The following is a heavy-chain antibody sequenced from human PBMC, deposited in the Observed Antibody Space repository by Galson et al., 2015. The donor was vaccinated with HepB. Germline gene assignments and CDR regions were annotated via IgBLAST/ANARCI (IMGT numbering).Heavy chain of an antibody. D-gene: IGHD2-15*01. CDR2: ISGSGGST. Sequence: SLRLSCAASGFTFSSYAMSWVRQAPGKGLEWVSAISGSGGSTYYADSVKGRFTVSRDNSKNTLYLQMNSLRAEDTAVYYCAKGKGYCSGGSCYLNWFDPWGQGTLVTVSS. J-gene: IGHJ5*02. CDR3: AKGKGYCSGGSCYLNWFDP. CDR1: GFTFSSYA. V-gene: IGHV3-23*01.